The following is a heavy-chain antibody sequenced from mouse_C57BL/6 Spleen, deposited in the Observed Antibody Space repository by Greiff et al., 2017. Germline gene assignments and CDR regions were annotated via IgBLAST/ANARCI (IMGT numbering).Heavy chain of an antibody. J-gene: IGHJ2*01. CDR3: ARNYRDYFDY. Sequence: VQLVESGPGLVQPSQSLSITSTVSGFSLTSYGVHWVRQSPGKGLEWLGVIWSGGSTDYNAAFISRLSISKDNSKSQVFFKMNSLQADDTAIYYCARNYRDYFDYWGQGTTLTVSS. CDR2: IWSGGST. V-gene: IGHV2-2*01. CDR1: GFSLTSYG.